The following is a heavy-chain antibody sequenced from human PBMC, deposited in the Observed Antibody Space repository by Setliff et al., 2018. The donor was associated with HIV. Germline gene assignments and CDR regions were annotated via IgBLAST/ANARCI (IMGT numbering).Heavy chain of an antibody. Sequence: KPSETLSLTCAVSGGSISSSHWWSWVRQPPGKGLEWIGEIHHSESTNYNPSLKSRVTISVDKSKNHLSLKLSSVTAADTAVYYCARGTTMFRGVINPPLLTDWGQGAQVTVSS. D-gene: IGHD3-10*01. CDR3: ARGTTMFRGVINPPLLTD. CDR1: GGSISSSHW. V-gene: IGHV4-4*02. J-gene: IGHJ4*02. CDR2: IHHSEST.